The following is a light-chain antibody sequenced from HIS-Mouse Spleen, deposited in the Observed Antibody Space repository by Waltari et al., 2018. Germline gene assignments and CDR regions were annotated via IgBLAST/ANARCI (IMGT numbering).Light chain of an antibody. CDR2: WAS. Sequence: DIVMTQSPDSLAVSLGERATINCKSSQSVLYSSKNKNHFAWYQQKPGQPPTLLIYWASTRESGVPDRFGGSRSGTDFTLTISSLQAEDVAVYYCQQYYSTPWTFGQGTKVEIK. CDR1: QSVLYSSKNKNH. V-gene: IGKV4-1*01. J-gene: IGKJ1*01. CDR3: QQYYSTPWT.